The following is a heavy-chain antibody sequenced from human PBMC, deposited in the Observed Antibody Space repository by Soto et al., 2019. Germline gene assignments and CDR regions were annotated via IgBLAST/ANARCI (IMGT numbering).Heavy chain of an antibody. V-gene: IGHV2-5*02. Sequence: QITLNESGPTVVRPTETLTLTCRFSGFSLTTSGVGVGWIRQSPGKAPEWRALIYWDDDKRYSASLKSRLTITKDTSKNHVVLPVSDLDPTDTATYYCAHRVLRTVFGLVTTTAIYFDFWGQGTPVAVSS. D-gene: IGHD3-3*01. J-gene: IGHJ4*02. CDR2: IYWDDDK. CDR1: GFSLTTSGVG. CDR3: AHRVLRTVFGLVTTTAIYFDF.